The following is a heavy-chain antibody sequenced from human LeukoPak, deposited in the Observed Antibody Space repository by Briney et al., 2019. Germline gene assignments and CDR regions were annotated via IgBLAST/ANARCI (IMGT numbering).Heavy chain of an antibody. CDR2: INGDGSAT. Sequence: PGGSLRLSCAASGFTLPTYWMHWVRQVPGEGLVWVARINGDGSATHYADSVKGRFTISRDNAKNTLYLQMNSLRAEDTAVYFCARVLTGSNRQLDFWGQGTLVTVSS. CDR3: ARVLTGSNRQLDF. D-gene: IGHD3-9*01. CDR1: GFTLPTYW. V-gene: IGHV3-74*01. J-gene: IGHJ4*02.